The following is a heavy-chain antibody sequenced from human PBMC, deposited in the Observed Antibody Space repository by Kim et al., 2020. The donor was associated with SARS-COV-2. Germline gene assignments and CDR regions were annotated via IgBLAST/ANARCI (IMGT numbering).Heavy chain of an antibody. CDR2: MNPNRGNT. J-gene: IGHJ5*02. CDR3: ARGIDPMYEMWFGELVWFDH. Sequence: ASVKVSCKASGYTFTSYDINWVRQATGQGLEWMGWMNPNRGNTGYAQKSQGRVTMTRNTSISTAYMELSSLRSEDTAMYYCARGIDPMYEMWFGELVWFDHWGQGTLVTVSS. CDR1: GYTFTSYD. D-gene: IGHD3-10*01. V-gene: IGHV1-8*01.